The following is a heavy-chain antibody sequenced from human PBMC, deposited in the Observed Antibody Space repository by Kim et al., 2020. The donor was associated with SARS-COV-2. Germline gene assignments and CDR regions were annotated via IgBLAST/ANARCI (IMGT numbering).Heavy chain of an antibody. CDR3: ARDVRSGYWWVDI. Sequence: SVKVSCKASGATFSSYAISWVRQAPGQGLEWMGWIIPIFGTANYAQKLQGRVTMTADASTSTAYMELSSLRSEDTAVYYCARDVRSGYWWVDIWGQRTINTVSS. CDR2: IIPIFGTA. V-gene: IGHV1-69*13. J-gene: IGHJ3*02. CDR1: GATFSSYA. D-gene: IGHD3-3*01.